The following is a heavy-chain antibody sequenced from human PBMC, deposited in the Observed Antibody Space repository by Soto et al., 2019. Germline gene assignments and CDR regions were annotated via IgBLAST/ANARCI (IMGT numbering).Heavy chain of an antibody. CDR1: GGSISSYY. J-gene: IGHJ6*03. CDR2: IYYSGST. CDR3: ASVRPYYDILTGPDYYYYYMDV. V-gene: IGHV4-59*01. Sequence: SETLSLTCTVSGGSISSYYWSWIRQPPGKGLEWIGYIYYSGSTNYNPSLKSRVTISVDTSKNQLSLKLSSVTAADTAVYYCASVRPYYDILTGPDYYYYYMDVWGKGTTVTVSS. D-gene: IGHD3-9*01.